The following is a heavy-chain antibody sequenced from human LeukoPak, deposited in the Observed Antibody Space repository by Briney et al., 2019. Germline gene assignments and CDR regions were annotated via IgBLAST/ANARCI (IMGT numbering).Heavy chain of an antibody. Sequence: GGSLRLSCAASGFTFSTYAMHWVRQAPGKGLEWVAVISYDGSSKYYADSVKGRFTISRDNSKNTLYLQMNSLRAEDTAVYYCAKALWFGELFPFDYWGQGTLVTVSS. V-gene: IGHV3-30*04. CDR3: AKALWFGELFPFDY. J-gene: IGHJ4*02. D-gene: IGHD3-10*01. CDR2: ISYDGSSK. CDR1: GFTFSTYA.